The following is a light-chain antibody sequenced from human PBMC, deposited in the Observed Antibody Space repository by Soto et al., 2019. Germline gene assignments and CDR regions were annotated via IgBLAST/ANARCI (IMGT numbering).Light chain of an antibody. V-gene: IGKV1-39*01. Sequence: DIQMTQSPSSLSAYVGDSVTVTCRASQPIGTSLHWYQQKAGKAPKVLISAATKLQSGVPSRFNGSGAARDFTLTISNLQPEDYASYYGQEGYNTCGTFGRGTKVQLK. CDR2: AAT. CDR3: QEGYNTCGT. CDR1: QPIGTS. J-gene: IGKJ1*01.